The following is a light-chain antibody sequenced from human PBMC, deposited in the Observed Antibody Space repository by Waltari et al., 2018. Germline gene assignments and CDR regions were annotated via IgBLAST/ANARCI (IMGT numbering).Light chain of an antibody. V-gene: IGKV1-39*01. CDR2: AAS. CDR3: QQSFIIPRT. J-gene: IGKJ2*01. Sequence: DVQMTQSPLSLSASVGDTVTISCRASQTIVNYLNWYQHKPGEAPRVLIYAASTLFSGVPSRFSGSGSGTDFTLTISGVQPDDFATYYCQQSFIIPRTFGPGSKLHI. CDR1: QTIVNY.